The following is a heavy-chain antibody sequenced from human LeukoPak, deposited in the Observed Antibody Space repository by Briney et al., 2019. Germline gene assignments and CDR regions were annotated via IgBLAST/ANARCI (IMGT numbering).Heavy chain of an antibody. J-gene: IGHJ1*01. CDR3: ARSNAVYGGPETAEYFQH. V-gene: IGHV1-18*01. Sequence: ASVKVSCKASGYTFTSYGINWVRQAPGQGLEWMGWISAYNGNTNYAQKLQGRVTMTTDTSTSTAYMELRSLRSDDTAVYYCARSNAVYGGPETAEYFQHWGQGTLVTVSS. CDR2: ISAYNGNT. D-gene: IGHD4-23*01. CDR1: GYTFTSYG.